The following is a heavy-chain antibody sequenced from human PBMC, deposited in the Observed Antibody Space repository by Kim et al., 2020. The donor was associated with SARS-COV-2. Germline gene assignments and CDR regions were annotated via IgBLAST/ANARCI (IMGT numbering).Heavy chain of an antibody. CDR1: GGTFSSYA. D-gene: IGHD2-2*01. V-gene: IGHV1-69*13. Sequence: SVKVSCKASGGTFSSYAISWVRQAPGQGLEWMGGIIPIFGTANYAQKFQGRVTITADESTSTAYMELSSLRSEDTAVYYCAVLVVPAASYYYYGMDVWGQGTTVTVSS. CDR3: AVLVVPAASYYYYGMDV. CDR2: IIPIFGTA. J-gene: IGHJ6*02.